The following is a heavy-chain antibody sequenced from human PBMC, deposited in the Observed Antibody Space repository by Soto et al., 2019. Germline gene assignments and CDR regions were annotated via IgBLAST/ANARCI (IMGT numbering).Heavy chain of an antibody. D-gene: IGHD2-15*01. CDR1: GFTFSSYA. J-gene: IGHJ6*02. Sequence: GGSLSLSCAASGFTFSSYAMHWVRQAPGKGLEWVAVISYDGSNKYYADSVKGRFTISRDNSKNTLYLQMNSLRAEDTAVYYCARDISSGGSSHFPRYGMDVWGQGTTVTVSS. CDR2: ISYDGSNK. V-gene: IGHV3-30-3*01. CDR3: ARDISSGGSSHFPRYGMDV.